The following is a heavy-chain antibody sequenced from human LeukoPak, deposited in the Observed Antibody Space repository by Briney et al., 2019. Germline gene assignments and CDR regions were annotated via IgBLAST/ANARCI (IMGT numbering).Heavy chain of an antibody. J-gene: IGHJ4*02. CDR2: IHYSGST. Sequence: PSETLSLTCTVSGGSITNYYWTWIRQPPGKGLEWIGYIHYSGSTNYNPSLKSRVTISVDTSKNQFSLKLSSVTAADTAVYYCARVITGTTAGDYWGQGTLVTVSS. D-gene: IGHD1-20*01. V-gene: IGHV4-59*01. CDR3: ARVITGTTAGDY. CDR1: GGSITNYY.